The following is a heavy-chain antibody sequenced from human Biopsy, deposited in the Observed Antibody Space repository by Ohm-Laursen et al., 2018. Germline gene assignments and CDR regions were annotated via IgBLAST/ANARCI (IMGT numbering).Heavy chain of an antibody. CDR2: RFHSSSP. J-gene: IGHJ4*02. D-gene: IGHD3/OR15-3a*01. Sequence: GTLSLTCTVSGGSITADFWTWIRQTPGERLEWIGYRFHSSSPMYNPSLKSRVTISVDTSKSQFSLTLTSVTAADTAVYYCVRLNRRGNIIFFDYWGRGTLVTVSS. CDR1: GGSITADF. V-gene: IGHV4-59*08. CDR3: VRLNRRGNIIFFDY.